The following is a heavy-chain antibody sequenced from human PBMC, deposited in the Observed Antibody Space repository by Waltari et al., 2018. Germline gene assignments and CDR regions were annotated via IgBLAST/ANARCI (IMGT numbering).Heavy chain of an antibody. J-gene: IGHJ5*02. CDR2: IYHSGST. CDR3: ARGGETTMVQGVIS. V-gene: IGHV4-38-2*01. CDR1: GYSISSGYY. Sequence: QVQLQESGPGLVKPSETLSLTCAVSGYSISSGYYWGWIRQPPGKGLEWIGSIYHSGSTDYTPSLKSRVTISVDTSKNQFSLKLSSVTAADTAVYYCARGGETTMVQGVISWGQGTLVTVSS. D-gene: IGHD3-10*01.